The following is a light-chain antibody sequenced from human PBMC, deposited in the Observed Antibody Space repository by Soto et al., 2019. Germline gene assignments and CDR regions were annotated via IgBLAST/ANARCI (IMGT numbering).Light chain of an antibody. CDR2: RNN. CDR1: SSNIGSNY. Sequence: QSVLTQPPSASGTPGQRVTISCSGSSSNIGSNYVYWYQQLPGTAPKLLIYRNNQRPSGVPDRFSGSKSGTSASLAISGLRSEDEADYYCAAWDDSLSGHVVFGGGTKL. V-gene: IGLV1-47*01. J-gene: IGLJ2*01. CDR3: AAWDDSLSGHVV.